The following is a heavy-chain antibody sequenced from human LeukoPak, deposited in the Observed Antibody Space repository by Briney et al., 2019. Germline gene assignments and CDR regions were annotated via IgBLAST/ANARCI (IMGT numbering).Heavy chain of an antibody. V-gene: IGHV3-23*01. D-gene: IGHD3-22*01. Sequence: GGSLRLSCAASGFTFSSYGMNWVRQAPGKGLEWVSGISGSGGTTYYADSVKGRFTISRDNSKNSLSLQVSSLRAEDTAVYYCAKPNGYYSDWGQRTLVTVSS. CDR1: GFTFSSYG. J-gene: IGHJ4*02. CDR3: AKPNGYYSD. CDR2: ISGSGGTT.